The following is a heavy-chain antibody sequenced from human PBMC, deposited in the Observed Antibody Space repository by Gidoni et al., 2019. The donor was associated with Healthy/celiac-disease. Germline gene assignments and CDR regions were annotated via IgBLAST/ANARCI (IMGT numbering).Heavy chain of an antibody. CDR3: ARTKNYYDSSGYYPWYFDY. J-gene: IGHJ4*02. CDR2: IYSGGST. CDR1: GFTVSSNY. Sequence: EVQLVESGGGLVQPGGSLRLSCAASGFTVSSNYMSWVRQAPGKGLEWVSVIYSGGSTYYADSVKGRFTISRDNSKNTLYLQMNSLRAEDTAVYYCARTKNYYDSSGYYPWYFDYWGQGTLVTVSS. D-gene: IGHD3-22*01. V-gene: IGHV3-66*02.